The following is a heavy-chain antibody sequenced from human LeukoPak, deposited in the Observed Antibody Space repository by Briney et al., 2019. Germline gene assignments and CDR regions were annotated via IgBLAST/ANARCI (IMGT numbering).Heavy chain of an antibody. J-gene: IGHJ4*02. V-gene: IGHV3-7*02. CDR1: EFTSSTYW. CDR2: IKEDGSEK. D-gene: IGHD3-9*01. Sequence: PGWSLRLSCSAPEFTSSTYWMSWVRQAPGKGLEWEANIKEDGSEKNYADSVKGRFTISRDNAKNSLYLQMNSLRAEDTAVYFCSKHQPAYEILTPFDYWGQGTLVTVSS. CDR3: SKHQPAYEILTPFDY.